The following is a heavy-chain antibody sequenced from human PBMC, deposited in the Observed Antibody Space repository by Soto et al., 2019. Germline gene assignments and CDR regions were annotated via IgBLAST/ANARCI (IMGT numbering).Heavy chain of an antibody. CDR3: ARDRGTTNYQLDY. CDR2: IWYDGSNN. V-gene: IGHV3-33*01. CDR1: GLRFSGNG. D-gene: IGHD2-8*01. J-gene: IGHJ4*02. Sequence: QVQLVESGGGVVQPGRSLRLSCAVSGLRFSGNGFHWVRQAPGRGLEWVALIWYDGSNNYYADSVKGRFTVSRDDSKNTLYLQMNNLRAEDTAVYYCARDRGTTNYQLDYWGQGTLVSVSS.